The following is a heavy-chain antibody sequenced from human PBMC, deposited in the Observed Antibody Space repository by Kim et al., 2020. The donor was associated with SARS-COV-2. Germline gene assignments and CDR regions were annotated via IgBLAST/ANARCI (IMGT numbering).Heavy chain of an antibody. J-gene: IGHJ2*01. CDR3: ARSVLPLAWYFDL. Sequence: STPTPTMRVTISVDTPRNQFSLKRSSVTAADTAVYYCARSVLPLAWYFDLWGRGTLVTVSS. D-gene: IGHD3-10*01. V-gene: IGHV4-4*09.